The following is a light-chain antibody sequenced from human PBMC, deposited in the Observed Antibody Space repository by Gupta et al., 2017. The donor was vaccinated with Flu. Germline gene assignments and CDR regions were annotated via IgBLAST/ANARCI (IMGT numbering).Light chain of an antibody. CDR1: SSDVGGYKY. V-gene: IGLV2-14*01. CDR3: TADTSSSTLL. CDR2: EVT. Sequence: QSALTQPASVSGSPGHSNTITCTGTSSDVGGYKYVSWYQQHPDKAPKLIIYEVTKRPAGVAGRFSASKSGNTASLTISERTEEDAADYYCTADTSSSTLLFGGGTKLTVL. J-gene: IGLJ2*01.